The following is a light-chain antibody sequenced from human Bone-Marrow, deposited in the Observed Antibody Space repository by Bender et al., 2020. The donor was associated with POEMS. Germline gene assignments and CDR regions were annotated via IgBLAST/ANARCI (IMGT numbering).Light chain of an antibody. CDR1: SSKFGSYP. Sequence: QSVLTQPPSASGTPGQRVTISCSGSSSKFGSYPVNWYQQLPGAAPKLVIFNNSQRPSGVPDRFSGSNSGTSASLAISGLLYDDEADFYWATWDDSLNGWVFGGGTKLTVL. CDR2: NNS. J-gene: IGLJ3*02. V-gene: IGLV1-44*01. CDR3: ATWDDSLNGWV.